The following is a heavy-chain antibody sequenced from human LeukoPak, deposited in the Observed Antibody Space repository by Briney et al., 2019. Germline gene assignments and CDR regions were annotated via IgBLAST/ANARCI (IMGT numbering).Heavy chain of an antibody. D-gene: IGHD3-10*01. CDR2: ISWNSGSI. V-gene: IGHV3-9*01. CDR1: GFTFDDYA. CDR3: AKDTNYYGSGSFGY. J-gene: IGHJ4*02. Sequence: SGGSLRLSCAASGFTFDDYAMHWVRQTPGKGLEWVSGISWNSGSIGYADSVKGRFTISRDNAKNSLYLQMNSLRAEDTALYYCAKDTNYYGSGSFGYWGQGTLVTVSS.